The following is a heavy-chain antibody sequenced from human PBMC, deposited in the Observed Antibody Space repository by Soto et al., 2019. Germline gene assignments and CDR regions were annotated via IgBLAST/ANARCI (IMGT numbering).Heavy chain of an antibody. CDR3: ARAERGYDYIWGSYRPNSNWFDP. Sequence: ASVNLSCKASGYTFTIYYMHWVRQAPGQGLEWMGIINPSGGSTSYAQKFQGRVTMTRDTSTSTVYMELSSLRSEDTAVYYCARAERGYDYIWGSYRPNSNWFDPWGQGTLVTVSS. J-gene: IGHJ5*02. CDR2: INPSGGST. V-gene: IGHV1-46*03. CDR1: GYTFTIYY. D-gene: IGHD3-16*02.